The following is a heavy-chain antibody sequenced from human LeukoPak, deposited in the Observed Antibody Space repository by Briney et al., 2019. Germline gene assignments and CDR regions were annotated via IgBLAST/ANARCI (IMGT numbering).Heavy chain of an antibody. Sequence: AGSLTLSCAASGLTFSSYSMNWVRQPPGKGLEWVSSISSSSSYIYYADSVKGRFTISRDNAKNSLYLQMNSLRAEDTAVYYCSGDVGASGGGSGLGYWGQGTLVTVSS. V-gene: IGHV3-21*01. J-gene: IGHJ4*02. CDR1: GLTFSSYS. CDR3: SGDVGASGGGSGLGY. D-gene: IGHD1-26*01. CDR2: ISSSSSYI.